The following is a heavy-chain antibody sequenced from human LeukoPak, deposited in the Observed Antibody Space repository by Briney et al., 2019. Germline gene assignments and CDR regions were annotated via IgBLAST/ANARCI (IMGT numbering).Heavy chain of an antibody. D-gene: IGHD6-19*01. J-gene: IGHJ4*02. V-gene: IGHV5-51*01. CDR1: GHNLATHY. Sequence: GESLKISCKDSGHNLATHYINWVRQMPGKGLEWMGIIYPGDSDTRYSPSFQGQVSISADKSISTAYLQWSSLKASDTAMYYCARPSSENSGWTVRYWGQGTLVTVSS. CDR3: ARPSSENSGWTVRY. CDR2: IYPGDSDT.